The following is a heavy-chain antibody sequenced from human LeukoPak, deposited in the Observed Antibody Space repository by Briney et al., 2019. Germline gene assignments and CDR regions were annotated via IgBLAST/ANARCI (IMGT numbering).Heavy chain of an antibody. CDR2: IIPILGIA. Sequence: GASVKVSCKASGGTFSSYAISWVRQAPGQGLEWMGRIIPILGIANYAQKFQGRVTITAYKSTSTAYMELSSLRSEDTAVYYCARDRGVLRYFDWLLPLDYWGQGTLVTVSS. D-gene: IGHD3-9*01. CDR3: ARDRGVLRYFDWLLPLDY. V-gene: IGHV1-69*04. J-gene: IGHJ4*02. CDR1: GGTFSSYA.